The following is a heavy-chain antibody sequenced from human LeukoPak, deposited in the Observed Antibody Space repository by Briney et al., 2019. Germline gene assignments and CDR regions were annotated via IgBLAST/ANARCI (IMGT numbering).Heavy chain of an antibody. CDR3: ASTRNYYDSSGYYLLDY. CDR1: GFTFSSYA. D-gene: IGHD3-22*01. Sequence: PGGSPRLSCAASGFTFSSYAMSWVRQPPGKGLEWIGEINHSGSTNYNPSLKSRVTISVDTSKNQFSLKLSSVTAADTAVYYCASTRNYYDSSGYYLLDYWGQGTLVTVSS. V-gene: IGHV4-34*01. CDR2: INHSGST. J-gene: IGHJ4*02.